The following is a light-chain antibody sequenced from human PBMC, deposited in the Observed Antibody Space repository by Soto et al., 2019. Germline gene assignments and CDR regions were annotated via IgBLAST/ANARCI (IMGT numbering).Light chain of an antibody. V-gene: IGLV4-69*01. CDR1: SGHSNYA. Sequence: QSVLTQSPSASASLGASVKLTCTLSSGHSNYAIAWHQQQSEKGPRYLMKLNSDGSHSKGDGSPDRFSGSSSGAERYLTISSLQSDDEADYYCQTWGSGIVVFGGGTKLTVL. J-gene: IGLJ2*01. CDR3: QTWGSGIVV. CDR2: LNSDGSH.